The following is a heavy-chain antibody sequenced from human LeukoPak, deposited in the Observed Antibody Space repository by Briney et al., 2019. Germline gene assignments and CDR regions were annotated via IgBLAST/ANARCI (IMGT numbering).Heavy chain of an antibody. CDR2: IHYSGST. V-gene: IGHV4-31*02. Sequence: RSSETLSLTWTLSGGSISSGDYFWTWIRQHPGKGLECIGYIHYSGSTYYNPSLKSRLTISVDTSKNQFSLQVSSVTAADTAVYYCARAKYNSGWYLDYWGQGTLVTVSS. J-gene: IGHJ4*02. CDR1: GGSISSGDYF. CDR3: ARAKYNSGWYLDY. D-gene: IGHD6-19*01.